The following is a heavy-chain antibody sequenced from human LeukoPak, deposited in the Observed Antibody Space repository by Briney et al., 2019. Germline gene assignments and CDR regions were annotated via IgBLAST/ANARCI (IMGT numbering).Heavy chain of an antibody. D-gene: IGHD2-15*01. CDR3: ARDREMVAATSYYYYYYGMDV. Sequence: LGGSLRLSCAASGFTFSSYSMNWVRQAPGKGLEWVSSISSSSGYIYYADSVKGRFTICRDNAKNSLYLQMNSLRAEDTAVYYCARDREMVAATSYYYYYYGMDVWGKGTTVTVSS. CDR2: ISSSSGYI. CDR1: GFTFSSYS. V-gene: IGHV3-21*01. J-gene: IGHJ6*04.